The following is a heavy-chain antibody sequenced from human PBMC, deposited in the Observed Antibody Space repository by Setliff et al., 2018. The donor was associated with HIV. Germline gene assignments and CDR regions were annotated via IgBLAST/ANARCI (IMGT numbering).Heavy chain of an antibody. Sequence: LRLSCTVSGFTFDNAWMAWVRQAPGKGPEWVSSVATNGGSTYYAASVQGRVTIPSDNSRSVVYLQMNSPRAGDTAVDYCVQGGLSSGWGSFWGQGTLVTVSS. CDR2: VATNGGST. D-gene: IGHD6-25*01. CDR3: VQGGLSSGWGSF. V-gene: IGHV3-23*01. CDR1: GFTFDNAW. J-gene: IGHJ4*02.